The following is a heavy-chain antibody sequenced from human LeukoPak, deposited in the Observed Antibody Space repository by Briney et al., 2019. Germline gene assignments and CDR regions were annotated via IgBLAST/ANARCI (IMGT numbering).Heavy chain of an antibody. Sequence: GGSLRLSCAVSGFTFDDYAMHWVRHAPGKGLEWVSGISWNSGSIGYADSVKGRFTISRDNAKNSLYLQMNSLRAEDTALYYCAKSGVLTYYDFWNWFDPWGQGTLVTVSS. J-gene: IGHJ5*02. D-gene: IGHD3-3*01. CDR1: GFTFDDYA. CDR2: ISWNSGSI. V-gene: IGHV3-9*01. CDR3: AKSGVLTYYDFWNWFDP.